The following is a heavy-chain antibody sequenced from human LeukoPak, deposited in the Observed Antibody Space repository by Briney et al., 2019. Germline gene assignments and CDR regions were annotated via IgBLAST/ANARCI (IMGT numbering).Heavy chain of an antibody. V-gene: IGHV4-59*01. Sequence: NPSETLSLTCTVSGGPISSYYWSWIRQPPGKGLEWIGYIYYSGSTNYNPSLKSRVTISVDTSKNQFSLKLSSVTAADTAVYYCARGGSSSSIDFDYWGQGTLVTVSS. CDR1: GGPISSYY. J-gene: IGHJ4*02. CDR2: IYYSGST. D-gene: IGHD6-6*01. CDR3: ARGGSSSSIDFDY.